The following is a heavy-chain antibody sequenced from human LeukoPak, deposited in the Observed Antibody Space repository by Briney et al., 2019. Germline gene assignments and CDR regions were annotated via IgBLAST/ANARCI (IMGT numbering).Heavy chain of an antibody. D-gene: IGHD6-13*01. Sequence: SETLSLTCTVSGASISSYYWSWIRQPPGKGLEWIGYIYYSGSTNYNPSLRSRVTISVDTSKNEFSLRLTSVTAADTAVYSCAGRTMDSQGYSSSGVFDIWGRGTMVTVSS. J-gene: IGHJ3*02. CDR3: AGRTMDSQGYSSSGVFDI. CDR1: GASISSYY. V-gene: IGHV4-59*08. CDR2: IYYSGST.